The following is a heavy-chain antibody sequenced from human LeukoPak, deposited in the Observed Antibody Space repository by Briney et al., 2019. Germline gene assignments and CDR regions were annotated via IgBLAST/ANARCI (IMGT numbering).Heavy chain of an antibody. CDR3: ARDVLSYGDSGVDY. D-gene: IGHD2-2*01. CDR1: GFTFSSYT. J-gene: IGHJ4*02. V-gene: IGHV3-48*02. CDR2: ISGSSTTI. Sequence: GGSLRLPCAASGFTFSSYTMTWVRQAPGKGLEWVSYISGSSTTIYYADSVKGRFTISRDNAKNSLYLQMNSLRDEDTAMYYCARDVLSYGDSGVDYWGQGALVTVSS.